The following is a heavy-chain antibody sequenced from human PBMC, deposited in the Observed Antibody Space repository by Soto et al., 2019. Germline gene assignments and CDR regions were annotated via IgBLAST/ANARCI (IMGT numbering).Heavy chain of an antibody. CDR1: GGSVSSYY. Sequence: PSETLSLTCTVSGGSVSSYYWSWIRQPPGKGLEWIGYIYYSGSTNYNPSLKSRVTISVDTSKNQFSLKLSSVTAAGTAVYYCGRDLHCSGGSCYGTPGAFDIWGQGTMVTVSS. CDR2: IYYSGST. V-gene: IGHV4-59*02. D-gene: IGHD2-15*01. J-gene: IGHJ3*02. CDR3: GRDLHCSGGSCYGTPGAFDI.